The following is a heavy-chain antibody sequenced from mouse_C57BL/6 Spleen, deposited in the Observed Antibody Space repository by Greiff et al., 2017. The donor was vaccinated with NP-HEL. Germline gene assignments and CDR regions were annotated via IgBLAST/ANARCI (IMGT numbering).Heavy chain of an antibody. V-gene: IGHV10-1*01. CDR1: GFSFNTYA. J-gene: IGHJ4*01. Sequence: EVKLVESGGGLVQPKGSLKLSCAASGFSFNTYAMNWVRQAPGKGLEWVARIRSKSNNYATYYADSVKDRFTISRDDSESMLYLQMNNLKTEDTAMYYCGRQGWLLRNYAMDYWGQGTSVTVSS. D-gene: IGHD2-3*01. CDR3: GRQGWLLRNYAMDY. CDR2: IRSKSNNYAT.